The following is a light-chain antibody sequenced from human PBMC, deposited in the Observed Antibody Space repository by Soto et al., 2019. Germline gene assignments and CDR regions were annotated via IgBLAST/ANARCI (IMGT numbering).Light chain of an antibody. CDR2: GAS. Sequence: EIGLTQSPGSLSLSPGERATLSCRASQSVSSYLAWYQQKPGQAPRLLIYGASSRASGIPDRFSGSGSGTDFTLTISRLEPEDFAVYYCQQYNSPPRPFGQGTKVDIK. CDR3: QQYNSPPRP. CDR1: QSVSSY. V-gene: IGKV3-20*01. J-gene: IGKJ1*01.